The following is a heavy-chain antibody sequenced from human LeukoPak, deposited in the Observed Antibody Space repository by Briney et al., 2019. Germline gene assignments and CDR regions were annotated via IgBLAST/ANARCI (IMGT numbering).Heavy chain of an antibody. Sequence: GESLKISWKGSGYSFTTYWIGWVRQMPGKGLEWMGIIYPGDSEIRYSPSFQGQVTISADKSISTAYLQWSSLKDSDTAMYYCARHGERGYSSDWYAYWGQGTLVTGSS. J-gene: IGHJ4*02. CDR2: IYPGDSEI. D-gene: IGHD6-19*01. CDR1: GYSFTTYW. CDR3: ARHGERGYSSDWYAY. V-gene: IGHV5-51*01.